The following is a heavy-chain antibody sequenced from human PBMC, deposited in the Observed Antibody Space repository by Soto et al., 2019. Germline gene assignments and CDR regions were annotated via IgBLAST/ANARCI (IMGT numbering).Heavy chain of an antibody. Sequence: LGTLSLTCTVLGGPFSSYYWSGIRTPPGKGLEWIGYIYYSGSTNYNPSLKSRVTISVDTSKNQLSLKLSSVTAADTAVYYCARTAFGGDYQPYYYYGMDVWGQGTTVTVSS. CDR3: ARTAFGGDYQPYYYYGMDV. J-gene: IGHJ6*02. D-gene: IGHD4-17*01. CDR2: IYYSGST. V-gene: IGHV4-59*01. CDR1: GGPFSSYY.